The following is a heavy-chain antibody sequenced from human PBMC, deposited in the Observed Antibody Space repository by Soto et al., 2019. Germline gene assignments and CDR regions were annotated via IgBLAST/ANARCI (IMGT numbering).Heavy chain of an antibody. CDR1: GGSFSGYY. V-gene: IGHV4-34*01. D-gene: IGHD1-26*01. J-gene: IGHJ6*03. Sequence: SETLSLTCAVYGGSFSGYYWSWIRQPPGKGLEWIGEINHSGSTNYNPSLKSRVTISVGTSKNLFSLKLSSLTAAAQAVSYCARKGAGASYTHYYLEVWGRGTAVSVSS. CDR2: INHSGST. CDR3: ARKGAGASYTHYYLEV.